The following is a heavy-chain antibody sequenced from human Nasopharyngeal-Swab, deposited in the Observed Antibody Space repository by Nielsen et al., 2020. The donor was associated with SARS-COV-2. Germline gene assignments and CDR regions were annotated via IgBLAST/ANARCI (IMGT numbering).Heavy chain of an antibody. V-gene: IGHV3-30*04. CDR3: VRGYGGNSEVDAFDI. J-gene: IGHJ3*02. CDR1: KFSFSSHA. D-gene: IGHD4-23*01. CDR2: IAYDGSNK. Sequence: GGSLRLSCAASKFSFSSHAMHWARQAPGKGLEWVAVIAYDGSNKYYVDSVRGRFTISRDNSKNTLYLQMNSLRAEDTAVYYCVRGYGGNSEVDAFDIWGQGTMVTVSS.